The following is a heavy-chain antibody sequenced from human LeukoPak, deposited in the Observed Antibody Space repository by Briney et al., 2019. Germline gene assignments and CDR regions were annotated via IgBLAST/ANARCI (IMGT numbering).Heavy chain of an antibody. D-gene: IGHD5-24*01. V-gene: IGHV5-51*01. CDR3: ARHSDMATIDY. CDR2: IDPHDSDT. CDR1: GYIFTVYW. J-gene: IGHJ4*02. Sequence: GESLKISCKASGYIFTVYWIGWVRQMPGKGLEWLGIIDPHDSDTRYSPAFQGHATISVDKSISTAYLQWSSLKASDTAMYYCARHSDMATIDYWGQGTLVTVSS.